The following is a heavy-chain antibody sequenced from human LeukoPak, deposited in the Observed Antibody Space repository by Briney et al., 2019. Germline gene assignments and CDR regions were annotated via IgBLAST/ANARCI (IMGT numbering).Heavy chain of an antibody. V-gene: IGHV3-7*03. J-gene: IGHJ3*02. CDR1: GFTFSDYW. CDR3: ANYHDAFDI. D-gene: IGHD1-14*01. CDR2: IKQDGSDK. Sequence: GGSLRVSCAASGFTFSDYWMSWVRQAPGKGPEWVANIKQDGSDKYYVDFVKGRFTISRDNAKNALYLQMNSLRAEDTAVYYCANYHDAFDIWGQGTMVTVSS.